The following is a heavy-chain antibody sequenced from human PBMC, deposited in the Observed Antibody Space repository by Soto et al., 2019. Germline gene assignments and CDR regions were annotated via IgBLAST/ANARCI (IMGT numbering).Heavy chain of an antibody. CDR1: GYSFTSYW. CDR2: IYPGDSDT. J-gene: IGHJ6*02. CDR3: ARHVGYGDYSYYYYGMDV. Sequence: GESLKISCKGSGYSFTSYWIGWVRQMPGKGLEWMGIIYPGDSDTRYSPYFQGQVTISADKSIRTAYLQWSRLKASDTAMYYCARHVGYGDYSYYYYGMDVWGQGTTVTVSS. V-gene: IGHV5-51*01. D-gene: IGHD4-17*01.